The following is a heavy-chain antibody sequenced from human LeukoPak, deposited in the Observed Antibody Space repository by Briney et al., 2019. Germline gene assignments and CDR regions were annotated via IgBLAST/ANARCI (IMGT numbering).Heavy chain of an antibody. CDR3: ASGNSHAFDI. J-gene: IGHJ3*02. V-gene: IGHV3-74*01. CDR2: IDLAGEYT. Sequence: GGSLRLSCAASGFTFSDYWMHWVRQAPGKGLVWVSRIDLAGEYTTYADSVKGRFTISRDNARNTLYLQMNSLRAEDTAVYYCASGNSHAFDIWGQGTMVTVSS. CDR1: GFTFSDYW.